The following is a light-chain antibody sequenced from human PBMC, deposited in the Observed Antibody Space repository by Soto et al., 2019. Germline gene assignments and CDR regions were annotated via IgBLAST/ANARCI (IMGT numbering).Light chain of an antibody. Sequence: QSVLTQPPSVSGAPGQRVTISCTGSSSNIGAGYDVHWYQQLPGTAPKLLIYGDSNRPSGVPDRFSGSNSGTSASLAITGRQAEDEADYYCQSYDSSLSGYVFGTGTTLTVL. CDR1: SSNIGAGYD. CDR2: GDS. J-gene: IGLJ1*01. V-gene: IGLV1-40*01. CDR3: QSYDSSLSGYV.